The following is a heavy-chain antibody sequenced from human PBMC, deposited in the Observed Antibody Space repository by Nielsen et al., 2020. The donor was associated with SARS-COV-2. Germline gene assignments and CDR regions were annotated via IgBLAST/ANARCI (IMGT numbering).Heavy chain of an antibody. Sequence: ASVKVSCKTSGYTFTSYYMHWVRQSRGQGLEWMGIIDPSGDDTRCAQKFQGRVSMTRDTSTSTVYLELSSLRSEDTAVYYCASASGSYYDYDYWGQGTLVTVSS. D-gene: IGHD1-26*01. V-gene: IGHV1-46*01. J-gene: IGHJ4*02. CDR3: ASASGSYYDYDY. CDR2: IDPSGDDT. CDR1: GYTFTSYY.